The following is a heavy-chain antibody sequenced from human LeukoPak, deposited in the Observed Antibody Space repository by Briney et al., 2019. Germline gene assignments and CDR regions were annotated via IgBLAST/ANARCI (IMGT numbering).Heavy chain of an antibody. D-gene: IGHD3-3*01. CDR2: IYYSGST. CDR3: ARGLRFLEWLPLGY. CDR1: GGSISSSSYY. V-gene: IGHV4-39*07. J-gene: IGHJ4*02. Sequence: SETLSLTCTVSGGSISSSSYYWGWIRQPPGKGLEWIGSIYYSGSTYYNPSLKSRVTISVDTSKNQFSLKLSSVTAADTAVYYCARGLRFLEWLPLGYWGQGTLVTVSS.